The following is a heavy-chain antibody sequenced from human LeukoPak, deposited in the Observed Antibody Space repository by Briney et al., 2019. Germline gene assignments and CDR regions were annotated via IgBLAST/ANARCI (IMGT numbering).Heavy chain of an antibody. V-gene: IGHV3-23*01. CDR1: GFTFSSYA. J-gene: IGHJ4*02. Sequence: PGGSLRLSCVASGFTFSSYAMSWVRQAPGKGLEWVSGISGSGGSTYYADSVKGRFTISRDNSKNTLYLQMNSLRAEDTAVYYCAKDYYGSGSYYLPGYWGQGTLVTVSS. CDR3: AKDYYGSGSYYLPGY. CDR2: ISGSGGST. D-gene: IGHD3-10*01.